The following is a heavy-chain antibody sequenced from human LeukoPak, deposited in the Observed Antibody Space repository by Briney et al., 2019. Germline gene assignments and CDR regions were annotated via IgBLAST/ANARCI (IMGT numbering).Heavy chain of an antibody. CDR1: GFTFSSYG. Sequence: GRSLRLSCAASGFTFSSYGMHWVRQAPGKGLEWVAVISYDGSNKYYADSVKGRFTISRDNSKNTLYLQMNSLRAEDAAVYYCAKDEDILTGYYSFWGQGTLVTVSS. CDR2: ISYDGSNK. D-gene: IGHD3-9*01. J-gene: IGHJ4*02. V-gene: IGHV3-30*18. CDR3: AKDEDILTGYYSF.